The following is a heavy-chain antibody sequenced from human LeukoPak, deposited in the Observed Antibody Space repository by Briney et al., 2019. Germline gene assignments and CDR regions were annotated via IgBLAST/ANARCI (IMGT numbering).Heavy chain of an antibody. J-gene: IGHJ4*02. D-gene: IGHD3-10*01. CDR1: GASVATGDYY. CDR2: IYSSGYT. Sequence: PSQTLSLTCTVSGASVATGDYYWTWIRQPAGKTLEWIGRIYSSGYTVYSPSLKSRVTISLDTSKNQFSLTLNSVTDADTAVYYCARITSSGSSFDYWGQGTLVTVSS. V-gene: IGHV4-61*02. CDR3: ARITSSGSSFDY.